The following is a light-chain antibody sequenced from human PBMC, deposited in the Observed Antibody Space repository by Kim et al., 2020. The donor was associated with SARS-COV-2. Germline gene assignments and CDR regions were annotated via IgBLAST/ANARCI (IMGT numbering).Light chain of an antibody. CDR2: LDSDGSH. CDR3: QTWDTGIEVV. CDR1: SRHSSYV. J-gene: IGLJ2*01. Sequence: QPVLTQSPSASASLGASVKLTCTLSSRHSSYVIAWHQQQPEKGPRYLMKLDSDGSHTKGDGIPDRFSGSSSGAERYLTISSLQSEDEADYYCQTWDTGIEVVFGEGTKLTVL. V-gene: IGLV4-69*01.